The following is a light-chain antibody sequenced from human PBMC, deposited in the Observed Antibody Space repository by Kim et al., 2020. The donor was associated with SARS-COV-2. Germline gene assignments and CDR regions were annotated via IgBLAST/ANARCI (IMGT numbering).Light chain of an antibody. J-gene: IGKJ2*03. V-gene: IGKV3-11*01. CDR1: QTVGSY. CDR2: DAS. Sequence: LSPGERATLSCRASQTVGSYLAWYQQKPGQAPRLLIYDASTRATGIPASFSVSGSGTDFTLTISSLEPEDFAVYYCQQRSNWPRYSFGQGTKLEI. CDR3: QQRSNWPRYS.